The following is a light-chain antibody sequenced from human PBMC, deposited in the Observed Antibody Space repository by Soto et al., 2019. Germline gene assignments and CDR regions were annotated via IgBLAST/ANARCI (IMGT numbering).Light chain of an antibody. V-gene: IGKV3-15*01. J-gene: IGKJ4*01. CDR3: QQYNNWPLT. Sequence: MTQSPSTLSVSPGARATLSCRASQSVSSNLAWYQQKPGQAPRLLIYGASTRATGIPARFSGSGSGTEFTLTISSLQSEDFAVYYCQQYNNWPLTFGGGTKVDI. CDR2: GAS. CDR1: QSVSSN.